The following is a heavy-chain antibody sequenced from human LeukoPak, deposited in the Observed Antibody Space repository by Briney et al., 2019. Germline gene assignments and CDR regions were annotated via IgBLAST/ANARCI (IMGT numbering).Heavy chain of an antibody. CDR3: AKDRTWGLDY. V-gene: IGHV3-23*01. D-gene: IGHD7-27*01. CDR2: ISGSGGNT. Sequence: GGSLRLSCAASGFAFNTYGMSWVCQAPGKGLEWVSAISGSGGNTYYADSVKGRFTISRDNSKNTLYLQMNSLRVEDTALYYCAKDRTWGLDYWGQGTLVTVSS. J-gene: IGHJ4*02. CDR1: GFAFNTYG.